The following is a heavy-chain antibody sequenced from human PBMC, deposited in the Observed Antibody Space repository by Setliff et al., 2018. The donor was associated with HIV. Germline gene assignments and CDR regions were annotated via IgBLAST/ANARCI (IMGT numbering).Heavy chain of an antibody. CDR3: ARDPPRSGWTLDY. D-gene: IGHD6-19*01. J-gene: IGHJ4*02. CDR2: ISSDGISK. CDR1: GFT. Sequence: GGSLRLSCAAFGFTVHWVRQAPGKGLEWVSAISSDGISKYYAESVKGRFTISRDNSKNTVSLQMNSLRAEDTAVYYCARDPPRSGWTLDYWGQGTPVTVSS. V-gene: IGHV3-30*07.